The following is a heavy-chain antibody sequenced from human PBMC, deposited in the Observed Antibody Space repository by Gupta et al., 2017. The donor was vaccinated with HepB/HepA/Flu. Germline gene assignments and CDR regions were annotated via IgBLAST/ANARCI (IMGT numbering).Heavy chain of an antibody. V-gene: IGHV3-66*01. D-gene: IGHD4-23*01. CDR3: ARERGGENSLYY. CDR2: GST. Sequence: GSTYYADSVKGRFTISRDNSKNTLYLQMNSLRAEDTAVYYCARERGGENSLYYWGQGTLVTVSS. J-gene: IGHJ4*02.